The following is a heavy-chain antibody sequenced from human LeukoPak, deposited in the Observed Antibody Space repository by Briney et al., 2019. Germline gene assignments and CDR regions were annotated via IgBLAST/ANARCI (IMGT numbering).Heavy chain of an antibody. CDR1: GFTFSHYG. CDR3: AKDAQRGFDFSNSLES. V-gene: IGHV3-33*06. D-gene: IGHD4-11*01. Sequence: PGRSLRLSCATSGFTFSHYGMRWVRQAPGKGLEWVAVIWSDGTEKYYGDSVKGRFTISRDNSKKTVYLQMNSLRVEDTAVYYCAKDAQRGFDFSNSLESWGQGTLVTVSS. CDR2: IWSDGTEK. J-gene: IGHJ4*02.